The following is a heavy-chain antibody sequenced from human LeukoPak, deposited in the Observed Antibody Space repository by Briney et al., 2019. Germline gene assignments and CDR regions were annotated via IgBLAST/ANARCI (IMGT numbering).Heavy chain of an antibody. J-gene: IGHJ4*02. CDR3: VRSAFHAGSGNYYDY. CDR1: GFTFTDYS. V-gene: IGHV3-48*01. Sequence: GGSLRLSCVASGFTFTDYSVNWVRQAPGKGLEWLSYINIGSDKIDYADSVKGRFTISRDNAKNSLFLQMSSLRAEDTAVYYCVRSAFHAGSGNYYDYWGQGTLVTVSS. CDR2: INIGSDKI. D-gene: IGHD3-22*01.